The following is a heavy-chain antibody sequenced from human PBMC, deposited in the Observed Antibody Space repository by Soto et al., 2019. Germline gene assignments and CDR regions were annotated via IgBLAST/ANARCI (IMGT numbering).Heavy chain of an antibody. D-gene: IGHD6-19*01. Sequence: GGSLRLSCAASGFTFSGSAMHWVRQASGKGLEWVGRIRSKANSYATAYAASVKGRFTISRDDSKNTAYLQMNSLKTEDTAVYYCTRRNEAVAAANYYFDYWGQGTLVTVSS. CDR3: TRRNEAVAAANYYFDY. V-gene: IGHV3-73*01. CDR1: GFTFSGSA. J-gene: IGHJ4*02. CDR2: IRSKANSYAT.